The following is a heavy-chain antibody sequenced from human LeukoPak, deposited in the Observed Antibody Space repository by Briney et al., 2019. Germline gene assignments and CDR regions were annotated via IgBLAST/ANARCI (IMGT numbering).Heavy chain of an antibody. Sequence: GGSLRLSCAVSGFTFSSYSMNWVRQAPGKGLEWVSSISSSSRYIYYADSVKGRFTISRDNAKNSLYLQMNSLRAEDTAVYYCARDYTGSYYFDYWGQGTLVTVSS. CDR3: ARDYTGSYYFDY. D-gene: IGHD1-26*01. CDR1: GFTFSSYS. J-gene: IGHJ4*02. CDR2: ISSSSRYI. V-gene: IGHV3-21*01.